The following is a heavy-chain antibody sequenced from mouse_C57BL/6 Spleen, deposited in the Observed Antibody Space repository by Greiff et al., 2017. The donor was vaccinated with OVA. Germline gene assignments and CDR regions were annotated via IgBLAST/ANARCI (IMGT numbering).Heavy chain of an antibody. CDR2: IDPSDSET. CDR1: GYTFTSYW. J-gene: IGHJ2*01. V-gene: IGHV1-52*01. CDR3: AREPTGTRYYFDY. D-gene: IGHD4-1*02. Sequence: QVQLQQPGAELVRPGSSVKLSCKASGYTFTSYWMHWVKQRPIQGLEWIGNIDPSDSETHYNQKFKDKATLTVDKSSSTAYMQLSSLTSEDSAVYYCAREPTGTRYYFDYWGQGTTLTVSS.